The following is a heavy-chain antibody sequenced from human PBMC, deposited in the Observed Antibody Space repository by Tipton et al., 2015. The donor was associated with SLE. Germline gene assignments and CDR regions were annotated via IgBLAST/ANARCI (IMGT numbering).Heavy chain of an antibody. CDR1: GGSISGSSYY. CDR2: IYYSGST. J-gene: IGHJ4*02. V-gene: IGHV4-39*07. CDR3: ARGGMPRVVVAASFES. Sequence: TLSLTCTVSGGSISGSSYYWGWIRQPPGKGLEWIACIYYSGSTYYNPSLKTGVTISVDTSENQFSLKLRSVTAADTAMYYCARGGMPRVVVAASFESWGRGTLVTVSS. D-gene: IGHD2-2*01.